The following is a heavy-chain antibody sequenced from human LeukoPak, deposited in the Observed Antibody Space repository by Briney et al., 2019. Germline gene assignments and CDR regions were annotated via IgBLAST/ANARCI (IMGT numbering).Heavy chain of an antibody. D-gene: IGHD3-22*01. CDR1: GGPMNNYY. Sequence: SETLSLTCTVSGGPMNNYYKIWTRQPPGKKLEWIGYISYSGNTEYDPSLKSRLTISIDTSKSQFSLRLTSVTAADSAVYYCARQRLTPSGMLSLIARWGQRTLVTVSS. V-gene: IGHV4-59*08. CDR3: ARQRLTPSGMLSLIAR. CDR2: ISYSGNT. J-gene: IGHJ4*02.